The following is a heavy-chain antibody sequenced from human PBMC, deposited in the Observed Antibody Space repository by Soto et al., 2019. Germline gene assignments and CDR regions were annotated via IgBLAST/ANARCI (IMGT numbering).Heavy chain of an antibody. Sequence: SETLSLTCSVSGGSISSGYYYWSWIRQPPGKGLEWIGNIYYSGSTNYNPSLKSRVTISVDTSKNQFSLKLSSVTAADTAVYYCARVAHSSALIDYWGQGTLVTVSS. J-gene: IGHJ4*02. CDR1: GGSISSGYYY. CDR2: IYYSGST. V-gene: IGHV4-61*01. CDR3: ARVAHSSALIDY. D-gene: IGHD6-19*01.